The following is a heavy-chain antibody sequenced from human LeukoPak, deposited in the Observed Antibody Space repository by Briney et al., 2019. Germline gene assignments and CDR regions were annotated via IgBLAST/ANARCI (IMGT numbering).Heavy chain of an antibody. D-gene: IGHD2-15*01. J-gene: IGHJ4*02. Sequence: SHTLSLTCAISVDSVSSNSAAWNWITQSPSRVLEWQGRTYYRSKWYNDYSVSVKSRITINPDTSKNQFSLQLNSVTPEDTAVYYCARTPVVAAQDFDYWGQGTLVTVSS. CDR1: VDSVSSNSAA. CDR2: TYYRSKWYN. CDR3: ARTPVVAAQDFDY. V-gene: IGHV6-1*01.